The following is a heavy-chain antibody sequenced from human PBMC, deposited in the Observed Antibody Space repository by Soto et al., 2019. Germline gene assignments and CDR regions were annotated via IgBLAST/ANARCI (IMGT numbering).Heavy chain of an antibody. CDR3: ARHDAPHMARGPGYLGPGYHYCGMDV. Sequence: GESLKISCKGSGYSFPNYWIAWVRQMPGKGLEWMGIIYPGDSDIKYSPSFQGQVTISADKSISTAYLQWSSLKASDTAMYYCARHDAPHMARGPGYLGPGYHYCGMDVWGQGTTVTVSS. V-gene: IGHV5-51*01. CDR1: GYSFPNYW. D-gene: IGHD3-10*01. CDR2: IYPGDSDI. J-gene: IGHJ6*02.